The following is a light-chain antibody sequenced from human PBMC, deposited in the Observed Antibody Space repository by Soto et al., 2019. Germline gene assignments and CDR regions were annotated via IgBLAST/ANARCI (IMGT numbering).Light chain of an antibody. CDR1: QSISSW. CDR2: KAS. CDR3: QQYNSSPGT. Sequence: DIQMTQSPSTLSASVGDRVTITCRASQSISSWLAWYQQKPGKAPKLLIYKASSLESGVPSRFSGSGSGTEFTLTISSLQPDDFATYYCQQYNSSPGTFGQGTKVAIK. V-gene: IGKV1-5*03. J-gene: IGKJ1*01.